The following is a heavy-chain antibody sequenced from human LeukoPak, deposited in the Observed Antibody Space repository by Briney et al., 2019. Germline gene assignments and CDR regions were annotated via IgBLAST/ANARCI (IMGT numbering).Heavy chain of an antibody. CDR2: IIPIFGTA. V-gene: IGHV1-69*06. J-gene: IGHJ6*02. Sequence: ASVKVSCKASGGTFSSYAISWVRQAPGQGLEWMGGIIPIFGTANYAQKSQGRVTITADKSTSTVYMELSSLRSEDTAVYYCARRASIVSTGDYYYGMDVWGQGTTVTVSS. D-gene: IGHD2/OR15-2a*01. CDR3: ARRASIVSTGDYYYGMDV. CDR1: GGTFSSYA.